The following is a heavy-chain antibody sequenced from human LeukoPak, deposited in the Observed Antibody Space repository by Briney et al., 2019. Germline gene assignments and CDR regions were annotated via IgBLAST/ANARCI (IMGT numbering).Heavy chain of an antibody. Sequence: SQTLSLTCTVSGGSISSGSYYWSWIRQPAGKGLEWIGRIYTSGSTNYNPSLKSRVTISVDTSKNQFSLKLSSVTAADTAVYYCARGRTTVVNYYYYYYMDVWGKGTTVTISS. CDR2: IYTSGST. CDR3: ARGRTTVVNYYYYYYMDV. J-gene: IGHJ6*03. D-gene: IGHD4-23*01. V-gene: IGHV4-61*02. CDR1: GGSISSGSYY.